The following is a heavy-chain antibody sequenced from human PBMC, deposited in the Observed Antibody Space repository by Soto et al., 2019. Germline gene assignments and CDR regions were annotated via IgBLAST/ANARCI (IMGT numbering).Heavy chain of an antibody. D-gene: IGHD6-19*01. J-gene: IGHJ6*02. V-gene: IGHV3-30*18. Sequence: GGSLRLSCAASGFTFNSYGMHWVRQAPGKGLEWVAVISYDGSNKYYADSVKGRFTIARDNSKNTLYLQMSSLRAEDTAVYYCVKDGSSGWPYYYGLDVWGQGTSITVSS. CDR1: GFTFNSYG. CDR2: ISYDGSNK. CDR3: VKDGSSGWPYYYGLDV.